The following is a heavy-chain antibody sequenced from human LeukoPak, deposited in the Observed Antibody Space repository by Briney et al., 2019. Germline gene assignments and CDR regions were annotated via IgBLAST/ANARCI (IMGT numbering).Heavy chain of an antibody. D-gene: IGHD1-26*01. V-gene: IGHV3-7*05. CDR1: GFTFSSFW. CDR2: IKQDGSEK. CDR3: ANALGAHYFDS. J-gene: IGHJ4*02. Sequence: GGSLRLSCAASGFTFSSFWMTWVRQAPGKGLEWVANIKQDGSEKYYVDSVKGRFTISRDNAKNSLFLQMNSLRAEDTAVYYCANALGAHYFDSWGQGTLVTVSS.